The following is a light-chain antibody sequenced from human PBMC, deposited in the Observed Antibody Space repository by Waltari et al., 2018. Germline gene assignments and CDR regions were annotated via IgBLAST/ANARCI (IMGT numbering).Light chain of an antibody. J-gene: IGKJ1*01. Sequence: DIQLTQSPSFLSASVGDRVTITCRASQGINIYLAWYQQKPGKAPKLLIYAASTLQSGVPSRFSGSGSGTEFTLTISSLQPEDFATYYCQQYDSYWTFGQGTKVEIK. CDR3: QQYDSYWT. CDR2: AAS. CDR1: QGINIY. V-gene: IGKV1-9*01.